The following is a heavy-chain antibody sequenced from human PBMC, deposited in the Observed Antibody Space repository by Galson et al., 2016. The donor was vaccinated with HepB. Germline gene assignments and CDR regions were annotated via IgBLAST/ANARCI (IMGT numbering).Heavy chain of an antibody. Sequence: SLRLSCAASGFSFSTFAMSWVRQAPGKGLEWISGITGTGGGTYYADSVKGRFTISSDTSKNTLFLQLSSLRVEDTAVYYCAKDHTGSTVGWSDGMDVWGQGTRVTVS. V-gene: IGHV3-23*01. CDR3: AKDHTGSTVGWSDGMDV. CDR1: GFSFSTFA. D-gene: IGHD1-7*01. CDR2: ITGTGGGT. J-gene: IGHJ6*02.